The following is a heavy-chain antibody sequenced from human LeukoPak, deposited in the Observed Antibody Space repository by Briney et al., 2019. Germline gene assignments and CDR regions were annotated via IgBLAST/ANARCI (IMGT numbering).Heavy chain of an antibody. J-gene: IGHJ6*02. CDR3: ARARSLYGMDV. V-gene: IGHV4-59*01. CDR1: GGSISSYY. CDR2: IYYSGST. Sequence: KPSETLSLTCTVSGGSISSYYWSWIRQPPGKGLEWIGYIYYSGSTNYNPSLKSRVTISVDTSKNQFSLKLSSVTAADMAVYYCARARSLYGMDVWGQGTTVTVSS.